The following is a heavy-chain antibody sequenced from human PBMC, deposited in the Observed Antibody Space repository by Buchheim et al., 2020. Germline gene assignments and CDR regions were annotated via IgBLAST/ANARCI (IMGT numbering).Heavy chain of an antibody. V-gene: IGHV1-69*08. CDR1: GGTFSSYT. D-gene: IGHD5-12*01. CDR3: ARDSGGYSGYDESEFDY. J-gene: IGHJ4*02. Sequence: QVQLVQSGAEVKKPGSSVKVSCKASGGTFSSYTISWVRQAPGQGLEWMGRIIPILGLANYAQKFQGRVTITADKSTSTAYMELSSLRSEDTAVYYCARDSGGYSGYDESEFDYWGQGTL. CDR2: IIPILGLA.